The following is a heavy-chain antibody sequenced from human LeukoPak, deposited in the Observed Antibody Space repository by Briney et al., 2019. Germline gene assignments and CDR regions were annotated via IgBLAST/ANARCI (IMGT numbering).Heavy chain of an antibody. Sequence: SETLSLTCTVSGGSISSYYWSWIRQPPGKGLEWIGYIHYSGSTNYNPSLKSRVTISVGTSKNQFSLKLSSVTAADTAVYYCARGNPYSSAWSFDYWGQGTLVTVSS. J-gene: IGHJ4*02. CDR1: GGSISSYY. CDR3: ARGNPYSSAWSFDY. D-gene: IGHD6-19*01. CDR2: IHYSGST. V-gene: IGHV4-59*12.